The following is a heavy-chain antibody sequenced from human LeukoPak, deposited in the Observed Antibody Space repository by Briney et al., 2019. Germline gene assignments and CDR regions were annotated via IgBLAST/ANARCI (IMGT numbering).Heavy chain of an antibody. V-gene: IGHV4-59*01. J-gene: IGHJ4*02. CDR2: IYYSGST. D-gene: IGHD3-16*02. CDR1: GGSISSYY. Sequence: SETLSLTCTVSGGSISSYYWSWIRQPPGKGLEWIGYIYYSGSTNYNPSLKSRVTISVDTSKNQFSLKLSSVIAADTAVYYCARTSYSYPLDYWGQGTLVTVSS. CDR3: ARTSYSYPLDY.